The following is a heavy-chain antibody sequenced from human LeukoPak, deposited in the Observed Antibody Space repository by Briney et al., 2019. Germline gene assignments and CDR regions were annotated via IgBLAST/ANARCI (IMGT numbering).Heavy chain of an antibody. V-gene: IGHV3-74*01. CDR3: AREDLKGYSYGYLPY. CDR2: INSDGSST. J-gene: IGHJ4*02. Sequence: PGGSLRLSCAASGFTFSNYWMHWVRQAPGKGLVWVSRINSDGSSTTSADSVKGRFTISRDNAKNTLYLQMNSLRAEDTAVYYCAREDLKGYSYGYLPYWGQGTLVTVSS. CDR1: GFTFSNYW. D-gene: IGHD5-18*01.